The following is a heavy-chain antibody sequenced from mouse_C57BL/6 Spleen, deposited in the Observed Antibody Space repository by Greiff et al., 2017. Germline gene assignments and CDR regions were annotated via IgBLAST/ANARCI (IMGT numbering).Heavy chain of an antibody. CDR2: ISSGGDYI. CDR1: GFTFSSYA. Sequence: EVQLQESGEGLVKPGGSLKLSCAASGFTFSSYAMSWVRQTPEKRLEWVAYISSGGDYIYYADTVKGRFTISRDNARNTLYLQMSSLKSEDTAMYYCTRVEGYSNFFAYWGQGTLVTVSA. V-gene: IGHV5-9-1*02. J-gene: IGHJ3*01. CDR3: TRVEGYSNFFAY. D-gene: IGHD2-5*01.